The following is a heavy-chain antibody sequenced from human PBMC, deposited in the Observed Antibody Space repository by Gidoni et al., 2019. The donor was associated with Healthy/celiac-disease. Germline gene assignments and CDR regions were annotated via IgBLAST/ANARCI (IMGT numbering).Heavy chain of an antibody. J-gene: IGHJ4*02. CDR1: GGSFSGYY. CDR2: INHSGST. D-gene: IGHD6-6*01. V-gene: IGHV4-34*01. Sequence: QVQLQQWGAGLLKPSETLSLTCAVYGGSFSGYYWSWIRQPPGKGLEWIGEINHSGSTNYNPCLKSRVTISVDTSKNQFSLKLSSVTAADTAVYYCARGGTWFRLAARPWYFDYWGQGTLVTVSS. CDR3: ARGGTWFRLAARPWYFDY.